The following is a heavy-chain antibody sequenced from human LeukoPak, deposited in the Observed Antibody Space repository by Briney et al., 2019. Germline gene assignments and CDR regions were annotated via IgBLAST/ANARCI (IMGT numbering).Heavy chain of an antibody. CDR3: ARDWRYYYDSSGYDY. CDR2: IKQDGSKK. V-gene: IGHV3-7*01. Sequence: PGGSLRLSCAASGFPFSSYWMTWVRQAPGKGLEWVANIKQDGSKKSYVDSVKGRFTISRDNAKNSLYLQMNSLRAEDTAVYYCARDWRYYYDSSGYDYWGQGTLVTVSS. CDR1: GFPFSSYW. J-gene: IGHJ4*02. D-gene: IGHD3-22*01.